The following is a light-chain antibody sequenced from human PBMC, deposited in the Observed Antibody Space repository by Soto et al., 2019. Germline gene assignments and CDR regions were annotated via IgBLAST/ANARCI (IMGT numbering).Light chain of an antibody. CDR2: GAS. CDR3: RQYGSAHRT. J-gene: IGKJ1*01. Sequence: DIVLTQSPATLSLSPGERATLSCRASQSVSSSYLAWYQQKPGQAPRLLIYGASSRSTGSSDRFSGSGSGTDDILPISRREPQDFAVYYCRQYGSAHRTFGQGTKVEIK. CDR1: QSVSSSY. V-gene: IGKV3-20*01.